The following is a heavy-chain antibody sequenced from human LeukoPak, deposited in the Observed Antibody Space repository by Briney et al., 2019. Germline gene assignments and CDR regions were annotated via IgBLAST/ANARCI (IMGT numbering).Heavy chain of an antibody. V-gene: IGHV4-34*01. CDR1: GGSFSGYY. Sequence: SSETLSLTCAVYGGSFSGYYWSWIRQPPGKGLEWIGEINHSGSTNYNPSLKGRVTISVDTSKNQFSLKLSSVTAADTAVYYCARNDHYDPEAFDIWGQGTMVTVSS. CDR3: ARNDHYDPEAFDI. J-gene: IGHJ3*02. D-gene: IGHD3-22*01. CDR2: INHSGST.